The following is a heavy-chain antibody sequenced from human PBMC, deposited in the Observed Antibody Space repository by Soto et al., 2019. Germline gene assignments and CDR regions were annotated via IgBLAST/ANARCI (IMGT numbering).Heavy chain of an antibody. CDR3: ATVAVVVPADHYGMDV. CDR1: GYTLTELS. Sequence: ASVKVSCKVSGYTLTELSMHWVRQAPGKGLEWMGGFDPEDGETIYAQQFQGRVTMTEDTSTDTAYMELSSLRSEDTAVYYCATVAVVVPADHYGMDVWGQGTTVTVSS. CDR2: FDPEDGET. D-gene: IGHD2-2*01. J-gene: IGHJ6*02. V-gene: IGHV1-24*01.